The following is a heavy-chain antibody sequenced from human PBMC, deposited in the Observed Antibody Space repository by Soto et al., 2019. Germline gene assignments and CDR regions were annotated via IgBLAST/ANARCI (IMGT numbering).Heavy chain of an antibody. Sequence: ITLKESGPTLVKPTQTLTLTCTFSGFSLSTSGVGVGWIRQPPGKALEWLALIYWDEDKRYSPSLKSRLTIAKDTCKNQVVLTMTNMDPVDTATYYCARWYNWNDGDWFDPWGQGTLVTVSS. V-gene: IGHV2-5*02. CDR1: GFSLSTSGVG. J-gene: IGHJ5*02. CDR3: ARWYNWNDGDWFDP. D-gene: IGHD1-1*01. CDR2: IYWDEDK.